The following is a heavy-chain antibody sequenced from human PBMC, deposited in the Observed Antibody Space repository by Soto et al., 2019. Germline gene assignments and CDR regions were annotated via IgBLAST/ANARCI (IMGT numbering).Heavy chain of an antibody. J-gene: IGHJ3*02. Sequence: QVQLQQWGAGLLKPSETLSLTCAVYGGSFSGYYWSWIRQPPGKGLEWIGEINHSGSTNYNPSLKSRVTISVDTSKNQFSLKLSSVTAADTAVYYCASSSGWYPGAFDIWGQGTMVTVSS. CDR1: GGSFSGYY. V-gene: IGHV4-34*01. CDR2: INHSGST. D-gene: IGHD6-19*01. CDR3: ASSSGWYPGAFDI.